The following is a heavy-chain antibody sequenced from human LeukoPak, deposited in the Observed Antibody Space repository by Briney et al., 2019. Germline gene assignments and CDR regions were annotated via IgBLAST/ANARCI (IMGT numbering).Heavy chain of an antibody. CDR1: GFTFSSYG. Sequence: GGSLRLSCAASGFTFSSYGMHWVRQAPGKGLEWVSSISSSSSYIYYADSVKGRFTISRDNAKNSLYLQMNSLRAEDTAVYYCAREASSSWRHSDYWGQGTLVTVSS. CDR2: ISSSSSYI. D-gene: IGHD6-13*01. CDR3: AREASSSWRHSDY. J-gene: IGHJ4*02. V-gene: IGHV3-21*01.